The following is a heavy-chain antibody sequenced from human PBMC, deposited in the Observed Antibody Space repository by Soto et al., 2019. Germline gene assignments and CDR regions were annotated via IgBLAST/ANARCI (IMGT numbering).Heavy chain of an antibody. V-gene: IGHV4-31*03. CDR1: GGSISSSNYY. D-gene: IGHD2-15*01. CDR2: IYYSGST. J-gene: IGHJ5*02. CDR3: AKLGYCSGGSCYSGIVSGWFDP. Sequence: SETLSLTCTVSGGSISSSNYYWGWIRQHPGKGLEWIGYIYYSGSTYYNPSLKSRVTISVDTSKNQFSLKLSSVTAADTAVYYCAKLGYCSGGSCYSGIVSGWFDPWGQGTLVTVSS.